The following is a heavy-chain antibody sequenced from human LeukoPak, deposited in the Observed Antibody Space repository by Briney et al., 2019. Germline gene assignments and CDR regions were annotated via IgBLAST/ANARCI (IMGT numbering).Heavy chain of an antibody. Sequence: SETLSLTCAVYGGSFSGYYWSWIRQPPGEGLEWIGEINHRGSTNYNPSRKSRVTISVDTSMNQFSLKLSSVTAADTAVYYCARGRSWYGDSYFDYWGQGTLVTVSS. D-gene: IGHD4-17*01. CDR1: GGSFSGYY. CDR3: ARGRSWYGDSYFDY. V-gene: IGHV4-34*01. J-gene: IGHJ4*02. CDR2: INHRGST.